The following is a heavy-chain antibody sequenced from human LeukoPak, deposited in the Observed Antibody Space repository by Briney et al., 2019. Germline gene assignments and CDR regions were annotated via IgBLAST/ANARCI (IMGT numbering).Heavy chain of an antibody. Sequence: SETLSLTCAVYGGSFSGYYWSWIRQPPGKGLEWIGEINHSGSTNYNPSLKSRVTISVDTSKNQFSLKLSSVTAADTAVYYCARRVTMVRGVIMAPPYYYYYMDVWGKGTTVTISS. CDR3: ARRVTMVRGVIMAPPYYYYYMDV. D-gene: IGHD3-10*01. V-gene: IGHV4-34*01. J-gene: IGHJ6*03. CDR1: GGSFSGYY. CDR2: INHSGST.